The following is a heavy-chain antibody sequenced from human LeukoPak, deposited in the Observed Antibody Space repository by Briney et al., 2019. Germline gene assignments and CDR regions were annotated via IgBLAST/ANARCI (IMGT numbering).Heavy chain of an antibody. CDR2: IYTSGST. J-gene: IGHJ4*02. Sequence: SETLSLTCTVSGASISSGNYYWSWIRQPAGKGLEWIGRIYTSGSTHYNPSLRSRVTISLDTSKNQFSLKLRSVTAADTAVYYCARDKDWNFDWGQGTLVTVSS. V-gene: IGHV4-61*02. CDR1: GASISSGNYY. CDR3: ARDKDWNFD. D-gene: IGHD1-7*01.